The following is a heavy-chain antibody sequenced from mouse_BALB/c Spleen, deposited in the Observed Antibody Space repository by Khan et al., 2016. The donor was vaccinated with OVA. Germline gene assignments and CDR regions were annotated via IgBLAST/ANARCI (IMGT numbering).Heavy chain of an antibody. CDR3: ARGNYYGYALDY. J-gene: IGHJ4*01. Sequence: EVQLQESGPGLVKPSQSLSLTCTVNGYSITSNYAWNWIRQFPGNKLEWMGYKSYSGSTNYNQTIKSRLSITRDTSKNQFFLLLHSVTHEEQAIYYCARGNYYGYALDYWGQGTSVTVSS. CDR2: KSYSGST. CDR1: GYSITSNYA. V-gene: IGHV3-2*02. D-gene: IGHD1-1*01.